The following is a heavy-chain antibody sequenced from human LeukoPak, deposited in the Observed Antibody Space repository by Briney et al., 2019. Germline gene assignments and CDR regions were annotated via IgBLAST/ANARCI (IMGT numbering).Heavy chain of an antibody. Sequence: GGSLRLSCAASGFTFSSFAMSWVRQAPGKGLEWVSGISGSGGGSTYYADSVKGRFSISRDNSKATLYLQMDSLRVEDTAQYYCTKEFYEEGIDAWGQGTRVTVSS. V-gene: IGHV3-23*01. D-gene: IGHD3-3*01. CDR3: TKEFYEEGIDA. J-gene: IGHJ5*02. CDR2: ISGSGGGST. CDR1: GFTFSSFA.